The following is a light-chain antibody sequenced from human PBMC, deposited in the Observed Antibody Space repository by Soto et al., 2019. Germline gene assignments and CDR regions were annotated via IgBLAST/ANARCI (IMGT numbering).Light chain of an antibody. CDR3: QQYNSYPFT. CDR1: QSISSW. V-gene: IGKV1-5*03. CDR2: KAS. Sequence: DIQMTQSPSTLSASVGDRVTITCRASQSISSWLAWYQQKPGKAPNLLIYKASSLESGVPSRFSGSGSGTEFTLTISRLQTDDFETYYCQQYNSYPFTFGGGTKVEIK. J-gene: IGKJ4*01.